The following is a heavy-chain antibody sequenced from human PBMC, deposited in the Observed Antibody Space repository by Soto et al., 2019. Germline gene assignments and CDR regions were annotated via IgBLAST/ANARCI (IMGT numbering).Heavy chain of an antibody. V-gene: IGHV3-33*01. CDR2: IYYDGSNR. D-gene: IGHD2-8*01. J-gene: IGHJ4*01. CDR1: GFTFGTYA. CDR3: ARAFCTNGVCYYFFDY. Sequence: GGSLRLSCAASGFTFGTYAMHWVLQAPGKGLEWVAVIYYDGSNRYYGDAVKGRFTISRDNSKSTLYLQMSSLRAEDTAVYYCARAFCTNGVCYYFFDYWGHGTLVTVAS.